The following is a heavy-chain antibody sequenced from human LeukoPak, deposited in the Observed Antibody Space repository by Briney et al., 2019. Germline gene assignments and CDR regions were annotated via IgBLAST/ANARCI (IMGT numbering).Heavy chain of an antibody. CDR2: IKQGGSEK. D-gene: IGHD3-10*01. CDR3: ARAWYGSGNYYSRNYYDYYMDV. J-gene: IGHJ6*03. CDR1: GFIFNTYW. V-gene: IGHV3-7*01. Sequence: GESLRLTCEASGFIFNTYWMTWVRQAPGKGLEWVANIKQGGSEKFHADSVKGRFTIAGDNVKNLLILQMDSLRVEDTAVYYCARAWYGSGNYYSRNYYDYYMDVWGKGTAVTVSS.